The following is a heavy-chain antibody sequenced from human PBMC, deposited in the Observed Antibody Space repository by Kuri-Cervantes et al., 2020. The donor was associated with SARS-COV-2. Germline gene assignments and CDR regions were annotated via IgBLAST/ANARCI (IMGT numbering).Heavy chain of an antibody. CDR1: GYTFTSYG. CDR2: IIPIFGTA. V-gene: IGHV1-69*13. CDR3: ARGPRKAVAGLSYYYYGMDV. J-gene: IGHJ6*02. Sequence: SVKVSCKASGYTFTSYGISWVRQAPGQGLEWMGWIIPIFGTANYAQKFQGRVTITADESTSTAYMELSSLRSEDTAVYYCARGPRKAVAGLSYYYYGMDVWGQGTTVTVSS. D-gene: IGHD6-19*01.